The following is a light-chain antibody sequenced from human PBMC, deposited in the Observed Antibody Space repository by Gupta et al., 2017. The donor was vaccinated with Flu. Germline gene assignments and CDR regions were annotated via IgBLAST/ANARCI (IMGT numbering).Light chain of an antibody. Sequence: SYELTQPPSVSVSPGQTARITCTGDALPKKYAYWYQQKSGEAPIMVIYKDTERPSGIPERFSASTSGTEVTLTIXGXQAEDEXDYYCQSTESSGTYLVFGGGTKLTVL. J-gene: IGLJ2*01. CDR3: QSTESSGTYLV. V-gene: IGLV3-25*02. CDR2: KDT. CDR1: ALPKKY.